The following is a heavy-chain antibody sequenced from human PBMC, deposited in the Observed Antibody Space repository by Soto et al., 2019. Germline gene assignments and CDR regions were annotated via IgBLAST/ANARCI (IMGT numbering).Heavy chain of an antibody. Sequence: GESLKISCAASGFTFSSYAMHWVRQAPGKGLEWVAVISYDGSNKYYADSVKGRFTISRDNSKNTLYLQMNSLRAEDTAVYYCAKALGYCSSTSCSAYDYYYYYGMDVWGQGTTVTVSS. CDR1: GFTFSSYA. J-gene: IGHJ6*02. CDR3: AKALGYCSSTSCSAYDYYYYYGMDV. D-gene: IGHD2-2*01. V-gene: IGHV3-30-3*01. CDR2: ISYDGSNK.